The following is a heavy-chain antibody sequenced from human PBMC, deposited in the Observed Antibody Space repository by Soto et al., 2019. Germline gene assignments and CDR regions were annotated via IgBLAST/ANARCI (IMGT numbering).Heavy chain of an antibody. D-gene: IGHD1-26*01. Sequence: TSETLSLTCSISGGSVSPYYWSWIRRPPGKGLEWIGYIYYTGNTYYNPSLESRLSMSVDTSKNQFSLRLTSVTTADTAVYYCASNGVGALDYWGQGTLVTVS. V-gene: IGHV4-59*02. CDR1: GGSVSPYY. CDR3: ASNGVGALDY. CDR2: IYYTGNT. J-gene: IGHJ4*02.